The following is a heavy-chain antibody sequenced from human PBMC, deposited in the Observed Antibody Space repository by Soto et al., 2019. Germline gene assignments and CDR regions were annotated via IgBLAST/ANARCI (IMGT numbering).Heavy chain of an antibody. V-gene: IGHV3-23*01. CDR3: AKARTFSRGSSSFDY. Sequence: LRLSCAASGFTFSSYAMSWVRQAPGKGLEWVSAISGSGGSTYYADSVKGRFTISRDNSKNTLYLQMNSLRAEDTAVYYCAKARTFSRGSSSFDYWGQGTLVTVSS. CDR1: GFTFSSYA. CDR2: ISGSGGST. D-gene: IGHD6-13*01. J-gene: IGHJ4*02.